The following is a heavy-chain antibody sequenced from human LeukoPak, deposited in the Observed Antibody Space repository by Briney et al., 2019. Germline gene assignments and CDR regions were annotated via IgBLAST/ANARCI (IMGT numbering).Heavy chain of an antibody. D-gene: IGHD1-26*01. CDR3: ARYRDTEGAFDI. CDR2: IIPIFGTA. CDR1: GGTFSSYA. Sequence: AASVKVSCKASGGTFSSYAISWVRQAPGQGLEWMGGIIPIFGTANYAQKFQGRVTITADESTSTAYMELSSLRSEDTAVYYCARYRDTEGAFDIWGQGTMVTVSS. V-gene: IGHV1-69*13. J-gene: IGHJ3*02.